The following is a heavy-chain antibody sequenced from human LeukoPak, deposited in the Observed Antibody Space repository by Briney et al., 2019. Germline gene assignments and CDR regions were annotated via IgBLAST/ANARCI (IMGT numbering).Heavy chain of an antibody. CDR3: AGGSYDSSGYYHPLDP. V-gene: IGHV4-61*02. CDR2: IYTSGST. Sequence: SQTLSLTCTVSGGSISSGSYYWSWIRQPAGKGLEWIGRIYTSGSTNYNPSLKGRVTISVDTSKNQFSLKLSSVTAADTAVYYCAGGSYDSSGYYHPLDPWGQGTLVTVSS. D-gene: IGHD3-22*01. CDR1: GGSISSGSYY. J-gene: IGHJ5*02.